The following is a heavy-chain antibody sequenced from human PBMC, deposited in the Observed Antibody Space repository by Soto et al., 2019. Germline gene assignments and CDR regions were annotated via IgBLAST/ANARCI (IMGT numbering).Heavy chain of an antibody. Sequence: GGSLRLSCAASGFTFSSYGMHWVRQAPGKGLEWVAVIGGSGTGGSTYYADSVEGRFTISRDNSKNTLYLQMNSLRAEDTAVYYCAKPQSNGWYTFDNWGQGTLVTVSS. D-gene: IGHD6-19*01. CDR1: GFTFSSYG. CDR3: AKPQSNGWYTFDN. CDR2: IGGSGTGGST. J-gene: IGHJ4*02. V-gene: IGHV3-NL1*01.